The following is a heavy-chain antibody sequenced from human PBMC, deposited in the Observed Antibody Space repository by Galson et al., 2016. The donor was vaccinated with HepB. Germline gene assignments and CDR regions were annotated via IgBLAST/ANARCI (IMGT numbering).Heavy chain of an antibody. J-gene: IGHJ5*02. CDR1: GFTFNSYS. Sequence: SLRLSCAASGFTFNSYSFHWVRQAPGRGLEWVAVIPYNGRNQNYADSVKGRFTIARDNSNNTLYLQMTSLRLEDAGVYYCARGENWLDPWGQGTLVAVSS. CDR3: ARGENWLDP. D-gene: IGHD3-16*01. CDR2: IPYNGRNQ. V-gene: IGHV3-30*04.